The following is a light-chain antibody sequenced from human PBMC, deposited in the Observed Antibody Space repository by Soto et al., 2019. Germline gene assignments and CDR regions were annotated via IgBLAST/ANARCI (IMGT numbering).Light chain of an antibody. V-gene: IGKV1-5*03. J-gene: IGKJ1*01. Sequence: IQMTQSPSTLSGSVGYRVTITCRASQTISSWLAWYQQKQGKAPKLLIYKASTLKSGVPSRFRGSGSGTEFTLPISRLQPDDFETYYCQHYNSYSEAFGQGTKVDIK. CDR2: KAS. CDR1: QTISSW. CDR3: QHYNSYSEA.